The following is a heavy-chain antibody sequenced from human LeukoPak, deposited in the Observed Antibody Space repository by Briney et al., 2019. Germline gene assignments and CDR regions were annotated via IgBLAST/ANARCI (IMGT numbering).Heavy chain of an antibody. J-gene: IGHJ5*01. D-gene: IGHD1-26*01. CDR3: ARDGVGWFDY. Sequence: GGSLRLSCAASGFAFSSYAMSWVRQPPGKGLEWVSYISNSGSPIYYAGSVKGRFTISRDNAKNSLYLQMNSLRAEDTAVYFCARDGVGWFDYWGQGTLVTVSS. CDR2: ISNSGSPI. CDR1: GFAFSSYA. V-gene: IGHV3-48*03.